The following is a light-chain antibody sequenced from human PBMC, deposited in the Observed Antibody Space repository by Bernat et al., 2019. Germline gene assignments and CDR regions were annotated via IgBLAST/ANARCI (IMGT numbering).Light chain of an antibody. CDR1: SSDIGGSDS. Sequence: QSALTQPASVSGSLGQSITIACTGTSSDIGGSDSVSWYQHHPGKAPKLMIYDVNNRPSGVSDRFSGSKSGNTASLTIFGLQAEDEADYYCSSYTTSTTPLVFGGGTELTVL. CDR2: DVN. V-gene: IGLV2-14*03. J-gene: IGLJ3*02. CDR3: SSYTTSTTPLV.